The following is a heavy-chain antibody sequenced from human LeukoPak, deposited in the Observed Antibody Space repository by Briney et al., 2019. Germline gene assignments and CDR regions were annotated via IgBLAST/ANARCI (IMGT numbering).Heavy chain of an antibody. J-gene: IGHJ3*02. D-gene: IGHD6-19*01. CDR3: ARDRSSGWYDAFDI. V-gene: IGHV3-53*01. CDR2: IYSSGST. Sequence: AGSMSLSCAATGVTLRTYWMHWIRQPPGKGLEWVGVIYSSGSTNYAHSVKGRVTISIDNFKNTLYLQLSSLRAEDTAVYYCARDRSSGWYDAFDIWGQGTMVTVSS. CDR1: GVTLRTYW.